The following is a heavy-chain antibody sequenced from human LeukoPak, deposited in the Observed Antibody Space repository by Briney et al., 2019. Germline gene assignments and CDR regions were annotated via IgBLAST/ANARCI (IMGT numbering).Heavy chain of an antibody. CDR2: ISWNSNTL. CDR1: GFTFDDYA. CDR3: AKEMSYGTYYYYYMDV. D-gene: IGHD1-26*01. J-gene: IGHJ6*03. V-gene: IGHV3-9*01. Sequence: GGSLRLSCAASGFTFDDYAMEWVRQAPGKGLEWVSTISWNSNTLNYADSVRCRFTISRDNAKSSVYLQMNSLTPEDTALYYCAKEMSYGTYYYYYMDVWGKGTTVIVSS.